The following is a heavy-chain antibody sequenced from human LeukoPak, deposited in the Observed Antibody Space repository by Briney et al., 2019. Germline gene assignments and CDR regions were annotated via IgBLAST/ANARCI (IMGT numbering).Heavy chain of an antibody. CDR3: ARVTKAAAGTIDY. Sequence: ASVKVSCKASGYTFTGYYMHWVRQAPGQGLEWMGWINPNSGGTNYAQKFQGRVTMTRDTSISTAYMELSRLRSDDTAVYYCARVTKAAAGTIDYWGQGTLVTVSS. CDR2: INPNSGGT. CDR1: GYTFTGYY. V-gene: IGHV1-2*02. J-gene: IGHJ4*02. D-gene: IGHD6-13*01.